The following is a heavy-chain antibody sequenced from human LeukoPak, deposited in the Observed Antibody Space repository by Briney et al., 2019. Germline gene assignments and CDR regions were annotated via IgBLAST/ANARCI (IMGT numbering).Heavy chain of an antibody. CDR1: GGTFSSYA. CDR2: IIPIFGTA. Sequence: GASVKVSCKASGGTFSSYAISWVRQAPGQGLEWMGGIIPIFGTANYAQKFQGRVTITTDESTSTAYMELSSLRSEDTAVYYCAVGRGPGSGSYYRWIFYYYYMDVWGKGTTVTVSS. V-gene: IGHV1-69*05. J-gene: IGHJ6*03. CDR3: AVGRGPGSGSYYRWIFYYYYMDV. D-gene: IGHD3-10*01.